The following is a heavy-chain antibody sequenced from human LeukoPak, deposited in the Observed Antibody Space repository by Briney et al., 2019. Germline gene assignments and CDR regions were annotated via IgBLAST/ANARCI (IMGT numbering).Heavy chain of an antibody. D-gene: IGHD1-1*01. CDR3: AGTDRRYSDL. V-gene: IGHV4-31*03. CDR1: GGSISSGDSY. Sequence: PSETLSLTCTVSGGSISSGDSYWSWIRQHPGGGLEWIGTAFHSGSTYDNPSLKGRLTISVDTSKNHFSLKLISVTAADTAVYFCAGTDRRYSDLWGRGTLVTVSS. CDR2: AFHSGST. J-gene: IGHJ2*01.